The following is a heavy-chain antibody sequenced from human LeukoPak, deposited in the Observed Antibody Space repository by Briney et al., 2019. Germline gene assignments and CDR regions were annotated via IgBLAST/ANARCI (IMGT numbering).Heavy chain of an antibody. CDR3: AKGYSDAFDI. V-gene: IGHV3-21*01. J-gene: IGHJ3*02. CDR2: ISSSSSYI. Sequence: GGSLRLSCAASGFTFSNNSMNWVRQAPGKGLEWVSSISSSSSYIYYADSVKGRFTISRDNAKNSLYLQMNSLRAEDTAVYYCAKGYSDAFDIWGQGTMVTVSS. D-gene: IGHD1-1*01. CDR1: GFTFSNNS.